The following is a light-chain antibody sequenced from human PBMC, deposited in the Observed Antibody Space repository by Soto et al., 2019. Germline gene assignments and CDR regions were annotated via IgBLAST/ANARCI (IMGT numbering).Light chain of an antibody. Sequence: EIVLTQSPGTLSLSPGERATLSCRASQSVSYYLAWYQQKPGQAPRLLIYGASNRATGIPGRFSGSASGTDFTLTISRLEPEDFAVYYCQHYGSSPRVFGGGTKVDIK. CDR1: QSVSYY. CDR2: GAS. CDR3: QHYGSSPRV. V-gene: IGKV3-20*01. J-gene: IGKJ4*01.